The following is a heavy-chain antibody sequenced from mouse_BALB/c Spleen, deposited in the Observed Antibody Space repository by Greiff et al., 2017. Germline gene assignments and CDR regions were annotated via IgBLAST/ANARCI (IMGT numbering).Heavy chain of an antibody. CDR2: INPGSGGT. Sequence: VQLQQSGAELVRPGTSVKVSCKASGYAFTNYLIEWVKQRPGQGLEWIGVINPGSGGTNYNEKFKGKATLTADKSSSTAYMQLSSLTSDDSAVYFCARSGVADWGQGTLVTVSA. V-gene: IGHV1-54*01. J-gene: IGHJ3*01. CDR3: ARSGVAD. D-gene: IGHD3-1*01. CDR1: GYAFTNYL.